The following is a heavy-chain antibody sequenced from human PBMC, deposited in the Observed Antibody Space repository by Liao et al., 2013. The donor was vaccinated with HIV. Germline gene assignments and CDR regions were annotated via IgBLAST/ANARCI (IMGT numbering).Heavy chain of an antibody. D-gene: IGHD2-2*01. CDR2: VHNSGTT. CDR1: GGSISSHY. V-gene: IGHV4-4*07. J-gene: IGHJ6*03. CDR3: ARGLWGSITCEGLVCYYYYYYMDV. Sequence: QVQLQESGPGLVKPSETLSLTCTVSGGSISSHYWNWIRQPAGKGLEWIGRVHNSGTTNYNPSLKSRVIFLPDTSKNQFSLKLRSVTAADTAVYYCARGLWGSITCEGLVCYYYYYYMDVWGKGTTVTVSS.